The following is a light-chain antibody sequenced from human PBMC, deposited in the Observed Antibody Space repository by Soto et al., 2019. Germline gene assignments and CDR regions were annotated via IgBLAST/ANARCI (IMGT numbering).Light chain of an antibody. V-gene: IGLV2-18*02. CDR3: SSYTSSSTYV. CDR2: EVS. J-gene: IGLJ1*01. CDR1: SSDVGSYNR. Sequence: QSVLTQPRSLSGSPGRSVTISCTGTSSDVGSYNRVSWYQQSPGTAPKLMIYEVSNRPSGVPDRFSGSKSGNTASLTISGLQAEDEADYYCSSYTSSSTYVFGTGTKVTVL.